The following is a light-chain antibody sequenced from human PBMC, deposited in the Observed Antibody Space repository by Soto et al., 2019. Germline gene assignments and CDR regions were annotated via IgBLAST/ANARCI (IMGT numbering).Light chain of an antibody. CDR2: EVN. J-gene: IGLJ1*01. CDR3: SSYISSSTLV. V-gene: IGLV2-8*01. CDR1: SSDVGGYNY. Sequence: QSVLTQPPSASGSPGQSVAISCTGTSSDVGGYNYVSWYQQHPGKAPKLMIYEVNKRPSGVPDRFSGSKSSNTASLTISGLQAEDEADYYCSSYISSSTLVFGTGTKVTVL.